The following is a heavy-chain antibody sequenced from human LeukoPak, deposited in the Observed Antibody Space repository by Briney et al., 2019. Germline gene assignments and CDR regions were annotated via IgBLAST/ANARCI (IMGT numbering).Heavy chain of an antibody. J-gene: IGHJ6*03. Sequence: ASVKVSCKASGDTFSRFAIGWVRQAPGQGLEWMGRIIPNLGSAKYAQRFQGRVTITADKSTSISCMELSGLRSEDTAVYYCARAIYYDIMTGYSDYYSYYMDVWGKGTTLTVSS. CDR3: ARAIYYDIMTGYSDYYSYYMDV. CDR2: IIPNLGSA. V-gene: IGHV1-69*04. CDR1: GDTFSRFA. D-gene: IGHD3-9*01.